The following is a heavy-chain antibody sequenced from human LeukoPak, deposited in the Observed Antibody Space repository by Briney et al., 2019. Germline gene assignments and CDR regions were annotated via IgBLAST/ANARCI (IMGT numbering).Heavy chain of an antibody. CDR1: GFTFSSYW. V-gene: IGHV3-7*01. CDR3: ARGQSVLLWFGELSPFDY. Sequence: PGGSLRLSCAASGFTFSSYWMSWVRQAPGKGLEWVANIKQDGSEKYYVDSVEGRFTISRDNAKNSLYLQMNSLRAEDTAVYYCARGQSVLLWFGELSPFDYWGQGTLVTVSS. J-gene: IGHJ4*02. CDR2: IKQDGSEK. D-gene: IGHD3-10*01.